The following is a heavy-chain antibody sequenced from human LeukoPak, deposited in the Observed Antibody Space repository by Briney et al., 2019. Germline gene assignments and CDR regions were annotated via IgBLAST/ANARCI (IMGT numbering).Heavy chain of an antibody. V-gene: IGHV3-64D*09. Sequence: PGGSLRLSCSASGFTFSSYAMQWVRQAPGKGLEYVSGISSNGGSTYYADSVKGRFTISRDNSKNTLYLQMSSLRTEDTAAYYCVKDLRPWIQIWITIEYWGQGTLVTVSS. CDR1: GFTFSSYA. D-gene: IGHD5-18*01. J-gene: IGHJ4*02. CDR2: ISSNGGST. CDR3: VKDLRPWIQIWITIEY.